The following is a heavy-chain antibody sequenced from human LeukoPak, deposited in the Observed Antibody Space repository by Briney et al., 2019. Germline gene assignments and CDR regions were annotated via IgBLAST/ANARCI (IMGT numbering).Heavy chain of an antibody. CDR2: IYPGDSDT. CDR3: ARREPGERHHDY. Sequence: GESLRISCQASGYSFTTYWIGWGRQMPGKGLEWMGIIYPGDSDTRYSPCFQGQVTISVDTSISTAYLQWSSLKASDTAMYYCARREPGERHHDYWGQGTLVTVSS. J-gene: IGHJ4*02. V-gene: IGHV5-51*01. D-gene: IGHD1-26*01. CDR1: GYSFTTYW.